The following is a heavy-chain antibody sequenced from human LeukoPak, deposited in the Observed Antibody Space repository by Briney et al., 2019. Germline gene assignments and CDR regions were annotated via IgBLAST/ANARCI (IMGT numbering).Heavy chain of an antibody. CDR3: ARARLRFLEWLLDFDS. V-gene: IGHV3-30-3*01. CDR1: GFTFSSYA. J-gene: IGHJ4*02. CDR2: ISYDGTKK. Sequence: GGSLRLSCAASGFTFSSYAIHWVRQAPGKGLEWVAVISYDGTKKYYADSVKGRFTISRDNSKNTLYLQMNSLRADDTAVYYCARARLRFLEWLLDFDSWGQGTLVTVSS. D-gene: IGHD3-3*01.